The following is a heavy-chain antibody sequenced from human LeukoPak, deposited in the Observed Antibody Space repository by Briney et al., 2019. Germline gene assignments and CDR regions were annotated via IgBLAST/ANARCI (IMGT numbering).Heavy chain of an antibody. D-gene: IGHD6-13*01. J-gene: IGHJ6*03. CDR3: ASSKWSAGGDYYHYMDV. V-gene: IGHV1-69*13. Sequence: SVKVSCKASGGTFSSYAISWVRQAPGQGLEWMGGIIPIFGTANYAQKFQGRVTITADESTSTAYMELSSLRSEDTAVYYCASSKWSAGGDYYHYMDVWGKGTTVTVSS. CDR2: IIPIFGTA. CDR1: GGTFSSYA.